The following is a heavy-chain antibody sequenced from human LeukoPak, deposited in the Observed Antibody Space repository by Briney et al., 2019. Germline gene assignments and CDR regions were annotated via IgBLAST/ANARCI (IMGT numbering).Heavy chain of an antibody. CDR2: IIPIFGTA. CDR3: ARTPQHSYYYYNMDI. V-gene: IGHV1-69*05. CDR1: GGTFSTYA. Sequence: SVRVSCKASGGTFSTYAITWVRQAPGQGLEWMGGIIPIFGTANYAQKFQDRVTITTDASTSTVYMELTSLRSEDTAVYYCARTPQHSYYYYNMDIWGKGTTVTVAS. D-gene: IGHD5-18*01. J-gene: IGHJ6*03.